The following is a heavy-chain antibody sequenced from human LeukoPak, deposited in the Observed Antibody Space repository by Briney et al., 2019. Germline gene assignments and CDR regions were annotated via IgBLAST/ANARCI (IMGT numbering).Heavy chain of an antibody. CDR1: GYTFTSYG. J-gene: IGHJ6*02. CDR3: ARVGPLHDYYYGMDV. Sequence: GASVKVSCKASGYTFTSYGISWVRQAPGQGLERMGWISAYNGNTNYAQKLQGRVTMTTDTSTSTAYMELRSLRSDDTAVYYCARVGPLHDYYYGMDVWGQGTTVTVSS. V-gene: IGHV1-18*01. CDR2: ISAYNGNT.